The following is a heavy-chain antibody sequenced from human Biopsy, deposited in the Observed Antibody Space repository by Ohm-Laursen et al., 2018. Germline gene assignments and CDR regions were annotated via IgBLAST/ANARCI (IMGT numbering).Heavy chain of an antibody. D-gene: IGHD1-7*01. J-gene: IGHJ5*02. V-gene: IGHV1-8*01. CDR2: LNPVSGNS. CDR3: GRAVRNQLLTDP. CDR1: GYTFTSYD. Sequence: ASVKVSCKASGYTFTSYDITWVRQASGQGPEWIGWLNPVSGNSNFGQKFRGRVTVTSDTSKSTAYMELSGLTSDDTATYYCGRAVRNQLLTDPWGQGTLVTVTS.